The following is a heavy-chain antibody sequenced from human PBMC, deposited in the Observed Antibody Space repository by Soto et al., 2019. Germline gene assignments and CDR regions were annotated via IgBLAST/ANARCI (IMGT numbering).Heavy chain of an antibody. CDR1: GFTFDDYT. D-gene: IGHD6-13*01. CDR2: ISWDGGST. CDR3: ASTRSRSLAGDVFDI. V-gene: IGHV3-43*01. Sequence: EVQLVESGGVVVQPGGSLRLSCAASGFTFDDYTMHWVRQAPGKGLEWVSLISWDGGSTYYADSVKGRFTISRDNSRNYMYLQMNSLRTDDTALYYCASTRSRSLAGDVFDIRGQGTMVTVSS. J-gene: IGHJ3*02.